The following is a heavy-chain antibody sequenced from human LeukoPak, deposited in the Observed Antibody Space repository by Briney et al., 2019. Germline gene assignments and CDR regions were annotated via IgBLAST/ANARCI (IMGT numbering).Heavy chain of an antibody. V-gene: IGHV4-39*07. Sequence: SETLSLTCTVSGGSISSSSYYWGWIRQPPGKGLEWIGSIYYSGSTYYNPSLKSRVTISVDTSKNQFSLKLSSVTAADTAVYYCARDQSSSSHYYYYYMDVWGKGTTVTVSS. CDR1: GGSISSSSYY. CDR3: ARDQSSSSHYYYYYMDV. D-gene: IGHD6-6*01. J-gene: IGHJ6*03. CDR2: IYYSGST.